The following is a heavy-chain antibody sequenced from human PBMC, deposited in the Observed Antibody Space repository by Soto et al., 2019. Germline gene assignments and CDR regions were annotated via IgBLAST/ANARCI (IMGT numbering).Heavy chain of an antibody. Sequence: VQLVESGGGLVQPGRSLRLSCAASGFTFDDYAMHWVRQAPGKGLEWVSGISWNSGSIGYADSVKGRFTISRDNAKNSLYLQMNSLRAEDTALYYCAKSYRTYYYDSSGYYYGSDYWGQGTLVTVSS. J-gene: IGHJ4*02. CDR3: AKSYRTYYYDSSGYYYGSDY. CDR1: GFTFDDYA. V-gene: IGHV3-9*01. CDR2: ISWNSGSI. D-gene: IGHD3-22*01.